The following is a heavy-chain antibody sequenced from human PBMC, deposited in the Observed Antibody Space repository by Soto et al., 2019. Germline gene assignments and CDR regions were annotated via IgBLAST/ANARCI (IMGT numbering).Heavy chain of an antibody. D-gene: IGHD2-21*02. Sequence: SVKVSCKASGGTFSSYAISWVRQAPGQGLEWMGGIIPIFGTANYAQKFQGRVTVTADESTSTAYMELSSLRSEDTAVYYCARDLVVVTRNANAFDIWGQGTMVTVSS. J-gene: IGHJ3*02. CDR1: GGTFSSYA. CDR2: IIPIFGTA. CDR3: ARDLVVVTRNANAFDI. V-gene: IGHV1-69*13.